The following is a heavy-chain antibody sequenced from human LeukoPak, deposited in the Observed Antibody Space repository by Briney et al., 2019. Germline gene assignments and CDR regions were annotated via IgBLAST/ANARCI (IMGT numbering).Heavy chain of an antibody. V-gene: IGHV4-4*07. CDR3: ASSRRGIAVAGTIDY. CDR2: IYTSGST. CDR1: GGSISSYY. Sequence: PSETLSLTCTVSGGSISSYYWNWIRQPAGKGLEWIGRIYTSGSTNYNPSLKSRVTMSVDTSKNQFSLKLSSVTAADTAVYYCASSRRGIAVAGTIDYWGQGTLVTVSS. D-gene: IGHD6-19*01. J-gene: IGHJ4*02.